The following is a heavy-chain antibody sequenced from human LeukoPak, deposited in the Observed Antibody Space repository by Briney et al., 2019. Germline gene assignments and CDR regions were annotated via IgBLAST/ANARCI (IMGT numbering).Heavy chain of an antibody. CDR3: ARGRVVAGTHYWFFDL. CDR1: GFTFSSYW. Sequence: GGSLRLSCAASGFTFSSYWMHWVRQAPGRGLVWVSRINSDGSGTSYADSVKGRFTISRDNAKNTLYLQMNSLRAEDSAVYCCARGRVVAGTHYWFFDLWGRGTLVTVSS. CDR2: INSDGSGT. J-gene: IGHJ2*01. D-gene: IGHD2-15*01. V-gene: IGHV3-74*01.